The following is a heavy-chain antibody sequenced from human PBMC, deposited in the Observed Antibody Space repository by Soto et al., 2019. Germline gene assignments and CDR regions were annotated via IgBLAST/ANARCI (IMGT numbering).Heavy chain of an antibody. V-gene: IGHV1-69*13. CDR3: ASTKSGAQWDPISDYYYYGMDG. CDR2: IIPIFGTA. D-gene: IGHD1-26*01. J-gene: IGHJ6*02. Sequence: GASVKVSCKASGGTFSSYAISWVRQAPGQGLEWMGGIIPIFGTANHAQKFQGRVTITADESTSTAYMELSSLRSEDTAVYYCASTKSGAQWDPISDYYYYGMDGWGQGTTVTVAS. CDR1: GGTFSSYA.